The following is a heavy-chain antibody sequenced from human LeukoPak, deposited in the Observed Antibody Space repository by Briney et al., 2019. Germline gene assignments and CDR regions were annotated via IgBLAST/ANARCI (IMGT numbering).Heavy chain of an antibody. V-gene: IGHV3-21*01. CDR1: GFRFSDYS. CDR2: ISSSSSYI. CDR3: ARTNIVVVPAAQSYYYYMDV. Sequence: GGSLRLSCAASGFRFSDYSMNWVRQAPGKGLEWVSSISSSSSYIYYADSVKGRFTISRDNAKNSLYLQMNSLRAEDTAVYYCARTNIVVVPAAQSYYYYMDVWGKGTTVTVSS. J-gene: IGHJ6*03. D-gene: IGHD2-2*01.